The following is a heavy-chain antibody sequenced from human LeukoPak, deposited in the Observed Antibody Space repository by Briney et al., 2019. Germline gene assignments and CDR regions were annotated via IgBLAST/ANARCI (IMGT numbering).Heavy chain of an antibody. CDR3: ARHTRPGHSGYENAFDI. CDR2: LYDSGST. J-gene: IGHJ3*02. Sequence: PSETLSLICTVSGGSISSTSYYWDWIRQPPGKGLEWIGNLYDSGSTHYNPSLKSRVTISVDTSKNQFSLKLSSVTAADMAVYYCARHTRPGHSGYENAFDIWGQGTMVTVSS. CDR1: GGSISSTSYY. V-gene: IGHV4-39*01. D-gene: IGHD5-12*01.